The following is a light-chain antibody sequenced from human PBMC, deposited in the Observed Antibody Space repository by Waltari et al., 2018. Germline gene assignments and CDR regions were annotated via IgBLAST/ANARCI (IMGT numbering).Light chain of an antibody. V-gene: IGKV4-1*01. CDR3: HQYSSTPRA. Sequence: DIVMTQSPDSLAVSLGERATINCKSSQSLLYSSNNKNYLAWYQQKPGQPPKLLIYWASTRESGVPGRFSGSGSGTDFTLTISSLQAEDVAVYYCHQYSSTPRAFGQGTKVEIK. J-gene: IGKJ1*01. CDR2: WAS. CDR1: QSLLYSSNNKNY.